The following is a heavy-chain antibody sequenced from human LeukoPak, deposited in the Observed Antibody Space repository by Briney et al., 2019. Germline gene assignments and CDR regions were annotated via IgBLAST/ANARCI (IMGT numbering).Heavy chain of an antibody. CDR1: GYTFTSYA. CDR3: ARAFSTRYCSGGSCRAFDY. CDR2: INAGNGNT. J-gene: IGHJ4*02. Sequence: ASVKVSCKASGYTFTSYAMHWVRQAPGQRLEWMGWINAGNGNTEYSQKFQGRVTITRDTSASTAYMELSSLRSEDTAVYYCARAFSTRYCSGGSCRAFDYWGQGTLVTVSS. D-gene: IGHD2-15*01. V-gene: IGHV1-3*01.